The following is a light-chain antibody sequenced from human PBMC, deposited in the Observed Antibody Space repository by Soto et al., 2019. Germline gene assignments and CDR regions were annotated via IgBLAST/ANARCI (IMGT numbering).Light chain of an antibody. CDR1: QSISSSY. CDR2: GAS. V-gene: IGKV3-20*01. J-gene: IGKJ1*01. CDR3: HQYGTSSWT. Sequence: EIVLTQSPGTLSLSPGERATLSCRASQSISSSYLAWFQQKPGQAPRLLIYGASNRAPGIPDRFSGSGSGTDFTLTISRLEPEDFAVYYCHQYGTSSWTFGQGTKVEIK.